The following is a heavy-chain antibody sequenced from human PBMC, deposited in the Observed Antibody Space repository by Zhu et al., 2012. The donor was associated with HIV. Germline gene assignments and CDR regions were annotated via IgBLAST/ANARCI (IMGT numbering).Heavy chain of an antibody. Sequence: QVQLQESGPGLVKPSETLSLTCAVSGYSISSGYYWGWIRQPPGEGLEWIGSIYHSGSTYYNPSLKSRVTISVDTSKNQFSLKLSSVTAADTAVYYCARGSGYSYGLIDYWGQGTLVTVSS. D-gene: IGHD5-18*01. CDR1: GYSISSGYY. CDR2: IYHSGST. V-gene: IGHV4-38-2*01. CDR3: ARGSGYSYGLIDY. J-gene: IGHJ4*02.